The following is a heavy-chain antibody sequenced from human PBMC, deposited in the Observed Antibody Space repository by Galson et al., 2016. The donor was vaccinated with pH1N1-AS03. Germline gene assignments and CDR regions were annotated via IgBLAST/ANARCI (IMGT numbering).Heavy chain of an antibody. D-gene: IGHD3-22*01. V-gene: IGHV1-18*01. CDR3: SRDVYHYDNTDPKFRCDY. Sequence: SVKVSCKASGYTFTSFGISWVRQAPGQGLEWMGWISTYNGNTNYAQKLQGRVTMTTDTSTSTAYMELRGLRSDDTAFYYCSRDVYHYDNTDPKFRCDYWGQGTLVTVSS. J-gene: IGHJ4*02. CDR1: GYTFTSFG. CDR2: ISTYNGNT.